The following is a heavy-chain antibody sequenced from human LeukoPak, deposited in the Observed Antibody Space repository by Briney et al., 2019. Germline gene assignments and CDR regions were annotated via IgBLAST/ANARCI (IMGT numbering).Heavy chain of an antibody. Sequence: AGGSLRLSCVASGFTFSNYALTWVRQAPGKGLEWVSVISSSGGNTYYADSVEGRFTISRDNSKNTLYLQMNSLGAEDTALYYCAKGGAGTTSLLRIDFWGQGTLVTVSS. CDR2: ISSSGGNT. CDR3: AKGGAGTTSLLRIDF. J-gene: IGHJ4*02. CDR1: GFTFSNYA. D-gene: IGHD2-2*01. V-gene: IGHV3-23*01.